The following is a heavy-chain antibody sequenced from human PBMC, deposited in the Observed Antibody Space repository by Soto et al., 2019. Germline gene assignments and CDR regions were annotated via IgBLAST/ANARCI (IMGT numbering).Heavy chain of an antibody. J-gene: IGHJ6*02. CDR2: IIPIFGTA. V-gene: IGHV1-69*06. CDR3: ARDSGYSGSYFDYYYYGMDV. D-gene: IGHD1-26*01. CDR1: GGTCSSYA. Sequence: GASVKVSCKASGGTCSSYAISWVLQSPLQWLDWMGGIIPIFGTANYAQKFQGRVTITADKSTSTAYMELSSLRSEDTAVYYCARDSGYSGSYFDYYYYGMDVWGQGTTVTVSS.